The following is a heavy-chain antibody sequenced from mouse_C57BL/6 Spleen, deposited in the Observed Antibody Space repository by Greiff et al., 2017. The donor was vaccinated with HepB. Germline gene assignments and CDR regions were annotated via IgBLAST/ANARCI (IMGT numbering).Heavy chain of an antibody. Sequence: DVMLVESGGGLVKPGGSLKLSCAASGFTFSSYAMSWVRQTPEKRLEWVATISDGGSYTYYPDNVKGRFTISRDNAKNNLYLQMSHLKSEDTAMYYCARKKANWDYFDYWGQGTTLTVSS. CDR3: ARKKANWDYFDY. J-gene: IGHJ2*01. CDR1: GFTFSSYA. V-gene: IGHV5-4*03. CDR2: ISDGGSYT. D-gene: IGHD4-1*01.